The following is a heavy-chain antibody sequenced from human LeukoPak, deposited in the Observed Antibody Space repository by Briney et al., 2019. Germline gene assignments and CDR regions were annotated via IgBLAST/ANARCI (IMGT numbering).Heavy chain of an antibody. CDR3: AQLKLGTQDY. CDR2: ISASSDYT. J-gene: IGHJ4*02. Sequence: PGGSLRLSCAASGFNFTAYGMNWVRLAPGKGLEWVSSISASSDYTYYADSVTGRFTISRDNAKSSLYLQMNSLRAEDTAVYYCAQLKLGTQDYWGQGTLVTVSS. D-gene: IGHD7-27*01. V-gene: IGHV3-21*01. CDR1: GFNFTAYG.